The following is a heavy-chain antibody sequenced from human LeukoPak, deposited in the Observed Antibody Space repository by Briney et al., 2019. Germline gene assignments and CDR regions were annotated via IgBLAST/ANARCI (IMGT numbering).Heavy chain of an antibody. CDR1: GDSINSLI. CDR3: ASNPQGYCTNGVCYSFDY. D-gene: IGHD2-8*01. J-gene: IGHJ4*02. Sequence: GASVKVSCKASGDSINSLIFSWVRQAPGGGLEWMGGIIPIFGTTYYAQKFQGRVTMTADGFTSAVNMELRSLRSEDTAIYYCASNPQGYCTNGVCYSFDYWGQGTQVTVSS. V-gene: IGHV1-69*13. CDR2: IIPIFGTT.